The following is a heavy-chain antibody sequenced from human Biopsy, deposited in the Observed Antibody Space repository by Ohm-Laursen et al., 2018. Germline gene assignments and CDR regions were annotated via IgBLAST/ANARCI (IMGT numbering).Heavy chain of an antibody. CDR3: ARGQALKSFDY. V-gene: IGHV4-38-2*02. CDR2: IYHSGST. J-gene: IGHJ4*02. CDR1: GGSIYNFF. Sequence: SETLSLTCTVSGGSIYNFFWSWIRQPPGKGLEWIGSIYHSGSTYYNPSLKSRVTISVDTSKNQFSLKLSSVTAADTAGYYCARGQALKSFDYWGQGTLVTVSS.